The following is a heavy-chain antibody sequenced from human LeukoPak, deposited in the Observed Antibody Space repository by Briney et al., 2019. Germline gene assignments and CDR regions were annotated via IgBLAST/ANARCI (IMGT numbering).Heavy chain of an antibody. CDR3: ARGIAVAGTFDY. J-gene: IGHJ4*02. V-gene: IGHV3-53*01. D-gene: IGHD6-19*01. CDR2: IYSGGST. CDR1: GFTVSSNY. Sequence: GGSLRLSCAASGFTVSSNYMSWVRQAPGKGLEWVSVIYSGGSTYYADSVKGRFTISRDNSKNTLYLQMNSLRVEDTAVYYCARGIAVAGTFDYWGQGTLVTVSS.